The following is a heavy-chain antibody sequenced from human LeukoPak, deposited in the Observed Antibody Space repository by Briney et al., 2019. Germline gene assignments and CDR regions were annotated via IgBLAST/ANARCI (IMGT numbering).Heavy chain of an antibody. J-gene: IGHJ4*02. V-gene: IGHV3-64*01. D-gene: IGHD2-2*01. CDR1: GFTFSSYA. CDR3: AREEFSYCSSTSCYGPFDY. Sequence: PGGPLRLSCAASGFTFSSYAMHWVRQAPGKGVEYVSAISSNGGSTYYANSVKGRFTISRDNSKNTLYLQMGSLRAEDMAVYYCAREEFSYCSSTSCYGPFDYWGQGTLVTVSS. CDR2: ISSNGGST.